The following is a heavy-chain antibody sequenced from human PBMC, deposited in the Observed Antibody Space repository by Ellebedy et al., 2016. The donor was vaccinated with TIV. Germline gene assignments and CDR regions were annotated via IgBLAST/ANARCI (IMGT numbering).Heavy chain of an antibody. CDR3: ARDQWLGRAYYFDS. J-gene: IGHJ4*02. CDR1: GFTFSNYW. Sequence: GGSLRLSCGASGFTFSNYWMTWVRQAPGKGLEWVANIKQDGSEKYYVDSVKGRFSISRDNTKNLLYLQMNSLTDEDTAVYYCARDQWLGRAYYFDSWGQGTLVTVSS. CDR2: IKQDGSEK. V-gene: IGHV3-7*01. D-gene: IGHD6-19*01.